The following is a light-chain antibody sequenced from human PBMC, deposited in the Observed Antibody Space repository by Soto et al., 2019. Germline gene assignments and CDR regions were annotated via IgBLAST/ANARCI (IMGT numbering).Light chain of an antibody. CDR2: DVS. CDR3: SSYTSSSLDFYV. CDR1: SSDVGGYNY. J-gene: IGLJ1*01. Sequence: QSALTQPASVSGSPGQSITISCTGTSSDVGGYNYVSWYQQHPGKAPKLMIYDVSNRPSGVSNHFSGSKSGNTASLTISGLQAEDEADYYCSSYTSSSLDFYVFGTGTKVTVL. V-gene: IGLV2-14*01.